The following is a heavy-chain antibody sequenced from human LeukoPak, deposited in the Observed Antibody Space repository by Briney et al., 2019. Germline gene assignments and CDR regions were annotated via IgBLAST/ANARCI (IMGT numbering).Heavy chain of an antibody. CDR3: ARAGFYSGWYVVDF. CDR1: GFTVSNNY. J-gene: IGHJ4*01. D-gene: IGHD6-19*01. Sequence: GGSLRLSCAASGFTVSNNYMSWVRQRPGKGLEWFSVIYSGGNTYYADSVRGRFTLSRDNCQNTLYLQMNSLRVDDRDLYFRARAGFYSGWYVVDFWLHGTLVTVCS. V-gene: IGHV3-53*03. CDR2: IYSGGNT.